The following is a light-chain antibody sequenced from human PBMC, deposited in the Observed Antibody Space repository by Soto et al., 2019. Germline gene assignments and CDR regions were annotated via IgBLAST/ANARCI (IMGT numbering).Light chain of an antibody. CDR3: QQYGGSPPYT. J-gene: IGKJ2*01. Sequence: EMVLTQSPGTLSLSPGERATLSSRASQSVNSGYLAWYQQKPGQAPRLLIYGASSRATGIPDRFSGSGSGTDFTLTISRLEPEDFAVYYCQQYGGSPPYTFGQGTKLEIK. CDR2: GAS. V-gene: IGKV3-20*01. CDR1: QSVNSGY.